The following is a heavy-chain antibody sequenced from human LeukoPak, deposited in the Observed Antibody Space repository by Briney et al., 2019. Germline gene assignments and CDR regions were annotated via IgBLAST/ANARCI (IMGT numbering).Heavy chain of an antibody. CDR1: GFTFSSYW. CDR3: ARSYDYVWGSYRYPFDY. D-gene: IGHD3-16*02. V-gene: IGHV3-7*03. CDR2: IRQDGSDK. J-gene: IGHJ4*02. Sequence: GGSLRLSCAASGFTFSSYWMSWVRQAPGKGLEWVANIRQDGSDKYYVDSVKGRFTISRDNAKNSLYLQMNSLRAEDTAVYYCARSYDYVWGSYRYPFDYWGQGTLVTVSS.